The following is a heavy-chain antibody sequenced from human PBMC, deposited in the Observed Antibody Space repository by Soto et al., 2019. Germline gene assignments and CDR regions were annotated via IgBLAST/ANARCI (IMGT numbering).Heavy chain of an antibody. CDR3: ARMLYGDRDYYYYGMDV. D-gene: IGHD4-17*01. J-gene: IGHJ6*02. V-gene: IGHV2-70*01. CDR1: GFSLSTSGMC. CDR2: IDWDDDK. Sequence: GSGPTLVNPTQTLTLTCTFSGFSLSTSGMCVSWIRQPPGKALEWLALIDWDDDKYYSTSLKTRLTISKDTSKNQVVLTMTNMDPVDTATYYCARMLYGDRDYYYYGMDVWGQGTTVTVSS.